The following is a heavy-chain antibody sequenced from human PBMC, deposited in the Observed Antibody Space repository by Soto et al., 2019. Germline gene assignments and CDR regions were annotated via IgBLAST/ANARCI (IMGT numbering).Heavy chain of an antibody. CDR3: ARDRYGSGSYYNHYYYYYGMDV. V-gene: IGHV4-31*03. CDR1: GGSISSGGYY. CDR2: IYYSGST. D-gene: IGHD3-10*01. J-gene: IGHJ6*02. Sequence: SETLSLTCTVSGGSISSGGYYWSWIRQHPGKGLEWIGYIYYSGSTYYNPSLKSRVTISVDTSKNQFSLKLSSVTAADTAVYYCARDRYGSGSYYNHYYYYYGMDVWGQGTTVTSP.